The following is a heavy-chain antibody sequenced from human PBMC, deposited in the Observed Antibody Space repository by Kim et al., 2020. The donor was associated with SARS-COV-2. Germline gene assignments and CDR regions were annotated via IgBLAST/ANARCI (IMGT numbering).Heavy chain of an antibody. J-gene: IGHJ6*02. CDR1: GFTFSSYW. V-gene: IGHV3-7*03. CDR2: IKQDGSEK. Sequence: GGSLRLSCAASGFTFSSYWMSWVRQAPGKGLEWVANIKQDGSEKYYVDSVKGRFTISRDNAKNSLYLQMNSLRAEDTAVYYCAREAELGYCSSTSCYRPFGYYYYGMDVWGQGTTVTVSS. D-gene: IGHD2-2*01. CDR3: AREAELGYCSSTSCYRPFGYYYYGMDV.